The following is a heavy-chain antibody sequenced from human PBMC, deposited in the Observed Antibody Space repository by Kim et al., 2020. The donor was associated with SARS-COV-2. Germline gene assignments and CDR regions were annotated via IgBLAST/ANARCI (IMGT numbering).Heavy chain of an antibody. V-gene: IGHV3-15*01. J-gene: IGHJ4*02. D-gene: IGHD6-13*01. CDR3: TTRGYSSSWTSGY. Sequence: GGSLRLSCASSGFTFSNAWMSWVRQAPGKGLEWVGRIKSKTDGGTTDYAAPVKGRFTISRDDSKNTLYLQMNSLKTEDTAVYYCTTRGYSSSWTSGYWGQGTLVTVSS. CDR2: IKSKTDGGTT. CDR1: GFTFSNAW.